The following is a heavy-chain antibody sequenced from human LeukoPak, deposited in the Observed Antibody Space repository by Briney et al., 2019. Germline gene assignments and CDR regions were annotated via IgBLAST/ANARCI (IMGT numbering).Heavy chain of an antibody. V-gene: IGHV4-34*01. D-gene: IGHD5-18*01. CDR3: ARGGYSYVDY. CDR2: VNHSGST. CDR1: GGSFSGYY. Sequence: SETLSLTCAVYGGSFSGYYWSWIRQPPGKGLEWIGEVNHSGSTNYNPSLKSRVTILVDTSKNQFSLKLSSVTAADTAVYYCARGGYSYVDYWGQGTLVTVSS. J-gene: IGHJ4*02.